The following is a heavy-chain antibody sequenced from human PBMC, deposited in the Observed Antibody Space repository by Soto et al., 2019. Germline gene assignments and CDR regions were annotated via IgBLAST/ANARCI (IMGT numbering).Heavy chain of an antibody. CDR3: AIGYDYGSGTYFYYYYGLDV. Sequence: GGSLRLSCAASGFTVTNNYMIWVRQAPGKGLEWVSVIYSGGNTYYADSVRGRITSSRDNSKNTLYLQMNSLRAEDTAVYYFAIGYDYGSGTYFYYYYGLDVWGQGTTVTVSS. CDR1: GFTVTNNY. J-gene: IGHJ6*02. D-gene: IGHD3-10*01. CDR2: IYSGGNT. V-gene: IGHV3-53*01.